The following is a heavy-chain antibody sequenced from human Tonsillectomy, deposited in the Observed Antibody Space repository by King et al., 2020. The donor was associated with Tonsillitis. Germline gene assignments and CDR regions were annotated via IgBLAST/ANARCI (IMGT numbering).Heavy chain of an antibody. J-gene: IGHJ2*01. CDR1: GYTFTDYY. V-gene: IGHV1-2*02. CDR2: INPNSGDT. CDR3: ARDRMTTVTSFHWYVDL. D-gene: IGHD4-17*01. Sequence: VQLVQSGAEVKKPGASVKVSCKASGYTFTDYYMHWVRQAPGQGLEWMGWINPNSGDTDYAQKFQGRVTMTRDTSITTAYMELSRLRSDDTAVYYLARDRMTTVTSFHWYVDLWGRGTLVTVSS.